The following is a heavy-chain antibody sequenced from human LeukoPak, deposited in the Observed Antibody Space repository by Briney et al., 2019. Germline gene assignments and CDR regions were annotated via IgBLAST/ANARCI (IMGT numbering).Heavy chain of an antibody. D-gene: IGHD5-18*01. Sequence: GGSLTLSCAASGCTVSSNYMGWVHQAPGEGLGLGSVIYSGSSTYYADSVKGRFTISRDNSKNTLYLQMNSLRAEDTAVYYCARVGDVDTAMVDYWGQGTLVTVSS. V-gene: IGHV3-53*01. CDR2: IYSGSST. CDR3: ARVGDVDTAMVDY. CDR1: GCTVSSNY. J-gene: IGHJ4*02.